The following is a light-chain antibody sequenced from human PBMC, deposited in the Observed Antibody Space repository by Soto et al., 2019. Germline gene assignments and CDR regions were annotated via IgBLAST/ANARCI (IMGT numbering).Light chain of an antibody. CDR1: QSVSSY. CDR3: QQRSNWPRT. Sequence: EIVLTQSPATLSLSPGERATLSCRASQSVSSYLAWYQQKPGQAPRLLIYDASNRATGIPARFSGSGSGTDFTLTISRLEPEDFAVYYCQQRSNWPRTFVQGTKLEIK. J-gene: IGKJ2*01. CDR2: DAS. V-gene: IGKV3-11*01.